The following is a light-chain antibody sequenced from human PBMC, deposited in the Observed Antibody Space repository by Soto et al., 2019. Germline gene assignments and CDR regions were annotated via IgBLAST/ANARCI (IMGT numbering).Light chain of an antibody. J-gene: IGKJ1*01. Sequence: ERVMIQFPATLFVSTGERATLSCRASQSVSSNLAWYQQKPGQAPRLLIYGASTRATGIPARFSGSGSGTEFTLTISSLQSEDFAVYYCQQYNNWPWTFGQGTKV. CDR1: QSVSSN. CDR2: GAS. CDR3: QQYNNWPWT. V-gene: IGKV3-15*01.